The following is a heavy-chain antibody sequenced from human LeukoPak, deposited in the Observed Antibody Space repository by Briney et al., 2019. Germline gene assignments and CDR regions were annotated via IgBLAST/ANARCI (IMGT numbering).Heavy chain of an antibody. Sequence: SVKVSCKAPGGPFNSYAINWVRQAPGQGLEWMGRIIVILGVTNYAQRLQGRVTISADKSTTTAYMELSSLTSEDTAVYYCARYIHPQGLVGYAMDVWGQGTTVIVSS. CDR3: ARYIHPQGLVGYAMDV. CDR1: GGPFNSYA. V-gene: IGHV1-69*04. CDR2: IIVILGVT. J-gene: IGHJ6*02. D-gene: IGHD2-15*01.